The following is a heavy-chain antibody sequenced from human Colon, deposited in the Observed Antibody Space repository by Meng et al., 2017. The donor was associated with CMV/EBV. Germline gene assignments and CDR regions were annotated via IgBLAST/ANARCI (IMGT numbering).Heavy chain of an antibody. V-gene: IGHV4-59*12. J-gene: IGHJ3*02. CDR2: SYYSGST. Sequence: GSLRLSCAVSGGSITQNYWSWIRQAPGKGLEWIGYSYYSGSTNYNPSLKSRVTISVDTSKNQFSLKLSSVTAADTAVYYCARVELPGDAFDIWGQGTMVTVSS. CDR1: GGSITQNY. CDR3: ARVELPGDAFDI. D-gene: IGHD2-15*01.